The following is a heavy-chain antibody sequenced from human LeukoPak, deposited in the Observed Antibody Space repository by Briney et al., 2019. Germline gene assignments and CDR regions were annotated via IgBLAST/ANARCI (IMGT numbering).Heavy chain of an antibody. CDR2: VSGSGRNT. V-gene: IGHV3-23*01. CDR1: GFTFSNYA. J-gene: IGHJ6*02. D-gene: IGHD3-16*01. CDR3: AKDLGTGTSQYFYYGMDV. Sequence: GGSLRLSCAGSGFTFSNYAMTWVRQAPGKGLEWVSSVSGSGRNTFYPDSVEGRFTISRDKAKSSLYLQMNSLRAEDTALYYCAKDLGTGTSQYFYYGMDVWGQGTTVTIAS.